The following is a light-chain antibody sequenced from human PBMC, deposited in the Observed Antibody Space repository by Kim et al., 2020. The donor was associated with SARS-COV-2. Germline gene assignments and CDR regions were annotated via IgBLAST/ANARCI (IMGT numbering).Light chain of an antibody. CDR3: QVWDSSSDHWV. J-gene: IGLJ3*02. CDR1: NIGSKS. CDR2: YDS. Sequence: APGKTVRITCGGNNIGSKSVHWYQQKPGQAPVLVIYYDSDRPSGIPERFSGSNSGNTATLTISRVEAGDEADYYCQVWDSSSDHWVFGGGTQLTVL. V-gene: IGLV3-21*04.